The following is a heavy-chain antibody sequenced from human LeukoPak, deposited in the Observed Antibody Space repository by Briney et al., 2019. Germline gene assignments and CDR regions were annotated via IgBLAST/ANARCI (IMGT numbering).Heavy chain of an antibody. D-gene: IGHD3-10*01. V-gene: IGHV3-7*01. CDR3: ARDMAMRRYYYMDV. CDR1: GFTFSSYA. J-gene: IGHJ6*03. Sequence: GGSLRLSCAASGFTFSSYAMHWVRQAPGKGLEWVANIKQDGSEKYYVDSVKGRFTISRDNAKNSLYLQMNSLRAEDTAVYYCARDMAMRRYYYMDVWGKGTTVTVSS. CDR2: IKQDGSEK.